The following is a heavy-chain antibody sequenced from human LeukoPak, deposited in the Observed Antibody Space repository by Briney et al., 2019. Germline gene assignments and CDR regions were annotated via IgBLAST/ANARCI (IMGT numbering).Heavy chain of an antibody. J-gene: IGHJ4*02. CDR2: INPNSGGT. CDR3: ARAPEGITGTPEGYYFDY. Sequence: ASVKVSCKASGYTFTGYYMHWVRQAPGQGLEWMGWINPNSGGTNYAQKFQGRVTMTRDTSISTAYMELSRLRSDDTAVYYCARAPEGITGTPEGYYFDYWGQGTLVTVSS. D-gene: IGHD1-20*01. V-gene: IGHV1-2*02. CDR1: GYTFTGYY.